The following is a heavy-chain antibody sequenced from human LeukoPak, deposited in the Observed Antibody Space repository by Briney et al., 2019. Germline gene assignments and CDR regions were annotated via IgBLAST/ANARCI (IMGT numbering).Heavy chain of an antibody. CDR2: INTNTGNP. D-gene: IGHD1-26*01. V-gene: IGHV7-4-1*02. CDR1: KYTLTDHD. CDR3: ARASTPKVGATIYYFDY. Sequence: GASVKVSCKASKYTLTDHDIHWVRQAPGQGLECMGWINTNTGNPTYAQGFTGRFVFSLDTSVSTAYLQISSLKAEDTALYYCARASTPKVGATIYYFDYWGQGTLVTVSS. J-gene: IGHJ4*02.